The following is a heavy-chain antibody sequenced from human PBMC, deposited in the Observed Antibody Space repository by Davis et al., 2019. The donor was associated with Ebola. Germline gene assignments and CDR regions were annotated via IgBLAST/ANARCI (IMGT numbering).Heavy chain of an antibody. CDR3: AREVGRGLSYFDY. D-gene: IGHD1-26*01. J-gene: IGHJ4*02. CDR2: INPNSGGT. Sequence: ASVKVSCKASGYTFTGYYMHWVRQAPGQGLEWLGWINPNSGGTDYAQKFQGRVTMTRDTSINTAYMELSRLRSDDTAVYYCAREVGRGLSYFDYWGQGTLVTVSS. CDR1: GYTFTGYY. V-gene: IGHV1-2*02.